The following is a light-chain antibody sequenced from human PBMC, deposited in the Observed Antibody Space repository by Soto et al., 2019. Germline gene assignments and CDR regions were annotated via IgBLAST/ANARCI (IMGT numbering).Light chain of an antibody. J-gene: IGKJ2*01. V-gene: IGKV3-11*01. CDR2: DAS. CDR1: QRVSSY. Sequence: EIVLTQSPATLSLSPGERATLSCRASQRVSSYLAWYQQKPGQAPRLLIYDASTRATGIPARFSGSGSGTDFTLTISSLEPEDFAVYYCQQRSNWPAYTFGQGTKLEIK. CDR3: QQRSNWPAYT.